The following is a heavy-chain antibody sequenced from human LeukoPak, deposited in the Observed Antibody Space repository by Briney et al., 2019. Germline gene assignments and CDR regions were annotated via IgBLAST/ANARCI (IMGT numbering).Heavy chain of an antibody. D-gene: IGHD6-13*01. CDR3: AIGGGISTPGH. J-gene: IGHJ4*02. V-gene: IGHV3-23*01. CDR1: GLTFRNAA. Sequence: GGSLRLSCAASGLTFRNAAMSWVRQAPGKGLEWVSSISGSGGSTYYADFVRGRFSISRDNSKNTLSLQMNSLTAEDTAIYYCAIGGGISTPGHWGQGTLVTVSS. CDR2: ISGSGGST.